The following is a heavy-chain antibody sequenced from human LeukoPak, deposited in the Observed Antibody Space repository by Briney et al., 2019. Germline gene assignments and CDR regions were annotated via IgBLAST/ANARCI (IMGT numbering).Heavy chain of an antibody. CDR3: AKGSILDY. Sequence: GGSLRLSCAASGFTFDDYAMHWVRQAPGKGLEWVSGISRNSGSIGYTGSVKGRFTISRDNSKNTLYLQMNSLRAEDTAVYYCAKGSILDYWGQGTLVTVSS. CDR2: ISRNSGSI. V-gene: IGHV3-9*01. D-gene: IGHD2/OR15-2a*01. J-gene: IGHJ4*02. CDR1: GFTFDDYA.